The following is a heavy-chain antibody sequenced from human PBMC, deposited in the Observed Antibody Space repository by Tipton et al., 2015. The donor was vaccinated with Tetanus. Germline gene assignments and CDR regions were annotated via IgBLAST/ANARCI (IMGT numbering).Heavy chain of an antibody. CDR1: GFTFSTYW. CDR2: IHGHGTNT. CDR3: ARDSPDILLVPAV. V-gene: IGHV3-74*01. J-gene: IGHJ4*02. D-gene: IGHD2-2*01. Sequence: SLRLSCAAPGFTFSTYWMHWVRKAPGQGLMWVSRIHGHGTNTAYADSVKGRFTISRDNAKNTLYLQMNSLRAEDTAVYYCARDSPDILLVPAVWGQGTLVSVSS.